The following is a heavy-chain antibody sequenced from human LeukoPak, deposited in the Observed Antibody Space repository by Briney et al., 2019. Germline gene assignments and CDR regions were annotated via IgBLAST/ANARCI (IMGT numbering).Heavy chain of an antibody. D-gene: IGHD1-26*01. CDR1: GYSISSGYY. J-gene: IGHJ4*02. CDR3: ARVGYYQVVPADY. Sequence: SETLSLTCTVSGYSISSGYYWGWIRQPPGKGLEWIGSIYHSGSTYYNPSLKSRVTISVDTSKNQFSLKLSSVTAADTAVYYCARVGYYQVVPADYWGQGTLVTVSS. V-gene: IGHV4-38-2*02. CDR2: IYHSGST.